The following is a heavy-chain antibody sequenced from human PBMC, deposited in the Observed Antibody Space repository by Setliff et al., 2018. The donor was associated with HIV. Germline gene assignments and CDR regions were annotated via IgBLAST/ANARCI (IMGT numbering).Heavy chain of an antibody. CDR3: AGRAYGPLEH. J-gene: IGHJ4*02. CDR1: NASFSDYY. V-gene: IGHV4-34*01. D-gene: IGHD4-17*01. CDR2: IKQSGST. Sequence: PSETLSLTCAIYNASFSDYYRGWIRQAPGNGLEWIEEIKQSGSTNYNSSLRSRVTMSINLSKNQFSLKLTSVTDADTAVYYCAGRAYGPLEHWGQGNQVTVS.